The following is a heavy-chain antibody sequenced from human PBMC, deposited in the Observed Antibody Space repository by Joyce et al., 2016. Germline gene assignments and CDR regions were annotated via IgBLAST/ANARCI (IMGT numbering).Heavy chain of an antibody. V-gene: IGHV3-30*18. J-gene: IGHJ4*02. CDR1: GLTLSNYG. CDR2: ISYDGIYQ. Sequence: QVQLVESGGGVVQPGRSLRLSCAASGLTLSNYGVHWVRQAPGKGVEWVAVISYDGIYQYYGDSVKGRFTISRDNSKNTVFLEMNSLRTEDTAVYYCAKILTATYSSGWFLDYWGQGTLVTVSS. CDR3: AKILTATYSSGWFLDY. D-gene: IGHD6-25*01.